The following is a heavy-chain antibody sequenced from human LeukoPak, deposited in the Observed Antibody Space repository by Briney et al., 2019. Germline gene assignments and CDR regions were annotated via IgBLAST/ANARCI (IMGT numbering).Heavy chain of an antibody. J-gene: IGHJ6*02. CDR2: IIPIFGIA. CDR3: ASSPGGPMVRGVMDV. V-gene: IGHV1-69*04. D-gene: IGHD3-10*01. Sequence: SVKVSCKASGGTFSSYAISWVRQAPGQGLEWMGRIIPIFGIANYAQKFQGRVTITADKSTSTAYMELSSLRSEDTAVYYCASSPGGPMVRGVMDVWGQGTTVTVSS. CDR1: GGTFSSYA.